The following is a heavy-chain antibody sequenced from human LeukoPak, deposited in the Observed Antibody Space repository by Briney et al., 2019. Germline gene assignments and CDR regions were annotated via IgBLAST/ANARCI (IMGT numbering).Heavy chain of an antibody. D-gene: IGHD3-3*02. Sequence: ASVKVSCKASGGTFSSYAISWVRQAPGQGLEWMGGIIPIFGTANYAQKFQGRVTITADESTSTAYLELSSLRSEDTAVYYCARAKAFLEWLLYEDYWGQGTLVTVSS. CDR1: GGTFSSYA. J-gene: IGHJ4*02. V-gene: IGHV1-69*13. CDR3: ARAKAFLEWLLYEDY. CDR2: IIPIFGTA.